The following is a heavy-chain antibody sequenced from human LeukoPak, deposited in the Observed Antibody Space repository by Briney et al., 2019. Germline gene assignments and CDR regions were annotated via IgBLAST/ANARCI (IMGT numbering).Heavy chain of an antibody. CDR1: GFTFSNYA. Sequence: GGSLRLSCAAAGFTFSNYAMSWVRQAPGKGLEWVSAITASGGSTYYADSVKGRFTISRDNSRNTLHLQVNSLRADDTAIYYCAKKSSSSWPNFDFWGQGALVTVSS. D-gene: IGHD6-13*01. V-gene: IGHV3-23*01. J-gene: IGHJ4*02. CDR3: AKKSSSSWPNFDF. CDR2: ITASGGST.